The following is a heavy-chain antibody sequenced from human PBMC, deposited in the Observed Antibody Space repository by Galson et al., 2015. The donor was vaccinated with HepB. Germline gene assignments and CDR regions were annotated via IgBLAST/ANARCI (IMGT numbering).Heavy chain of an antibody. CDR2: IIPIFGIA. J-gene: IGHJ4*02. Sequence: SVKVSCKASGGTFSSYAISWVRQAPGQGLEWVGGIIPIFGIANYAQKFQGRVTITADESTSTAYMELSSLRSEDTAVYYCARHPGRGSVGYAFDLWGQGTPVTVSA. CDR3: ARHPGRGSVGYAFDL. D-gene: IGHD5-12*01. V-gene: IGHV1-69*13. CDR1: GGTFSSYA.